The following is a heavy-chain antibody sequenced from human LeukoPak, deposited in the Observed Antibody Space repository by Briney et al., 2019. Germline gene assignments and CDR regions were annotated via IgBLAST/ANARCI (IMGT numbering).Heavy chain of an antibody. CDR3: ARQGSGWFYVDY. V-gene: IGHV5-51*01. Sequence: GESLKISCKGSEYSFTTYWIAWVRQMPGKGLEWMGIIYPADSDTRYSPSFQGQVTISADKSTSTAYLQWSSLKASDTAMYYCARQGSGWFYVDYWGQGTLVTVSS. CDR2: IYPADSDT. J-gene: IGHJ4*02. D-gene: IGHD2/OR15-2a*01. CDR1: EYSFTTYW.